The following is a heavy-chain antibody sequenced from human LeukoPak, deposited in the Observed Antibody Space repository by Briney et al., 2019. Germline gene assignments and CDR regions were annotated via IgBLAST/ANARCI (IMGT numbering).Heavy chain of an antibody. Sequence: SETLSLTCTVSGCSISTHYWDWIRQPPGKGLEWIGFRHYSGITNYNPSLKSRATISVDTSKNQFSLNLTSVTAADTAVYYCARGSSAFGDCVGAFEIWGQGTMVTVSS. CDR3: ARGSSAFGDCVGAFEI. D-gene: IGHD2-21*02. V-gene: IGHV4-59*11. J-gene: IGHJ3*02. CDR1: GCSISTHY. CDR2: RHYSGIT.